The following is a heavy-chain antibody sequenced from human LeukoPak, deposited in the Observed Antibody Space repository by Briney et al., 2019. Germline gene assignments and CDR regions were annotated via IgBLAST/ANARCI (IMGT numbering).Heavy chain of an antibody. CDR2: IYYSGST. V-gene: IGHV4-39*01. D-gene: IGHD6-19*01. Sequence: SETLSLTCTVSGGSISSSSYYWGWIRQPPGKGLEWIGSIYYSGSTYYNPSLKSRVTISVDTSKNQFSLKLSSVTAADTAVYYCAGGQWTAFDIWGQGTMVTVSS. CDR1: GGSISSSSYY. CDR3: AGGQWTAFDI. J-gene: IGHJ3*02.